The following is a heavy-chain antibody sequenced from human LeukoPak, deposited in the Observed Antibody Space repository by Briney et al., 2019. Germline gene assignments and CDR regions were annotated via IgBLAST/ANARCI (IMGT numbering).Heavy chain of an antibody. J-gene: IGHJ3*02. V-gene: IGHV3-23*01. CDR1: GFTFSSYA. Sequence: PGGSLRLSCAASGFTFSSYAMSWVRPAPGKGLEWVSAISGSGGSTYYADSVKGRFTISRDNSKNTLYLQMNSLRAEDTAVYYCAKTHEPPHCSSTSCAKGAFDIWGQGTMVTVSS. CDR2: ISGSGGST. CDR3: AKTHEPPHCSSTSCAKGAFDI. D-gene: IGHD2-2*01.